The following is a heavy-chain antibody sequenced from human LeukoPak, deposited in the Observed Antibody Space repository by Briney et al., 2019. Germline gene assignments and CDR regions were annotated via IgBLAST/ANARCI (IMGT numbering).Heavy chain of an antibody. D-gene: IGHD3-16*01. J-gene: IGHJ4*02. CDR2: IYYSGST. V-gene: IGHV4-39*01. Sequence: SETLSLTCTVSGGSISSSSYYWGWIRQPPGKGLEWIGSIYYSGSTYYNPSLKSRVTISVDTSKNQFPLKLSSVTAADTAVFYCARSDSMITFGGVMGYYFDYWGQGTLVTVSS. CDR3: ARSDSMITFGGVMGYYFDY. CDR1: GGSISSSSYY.